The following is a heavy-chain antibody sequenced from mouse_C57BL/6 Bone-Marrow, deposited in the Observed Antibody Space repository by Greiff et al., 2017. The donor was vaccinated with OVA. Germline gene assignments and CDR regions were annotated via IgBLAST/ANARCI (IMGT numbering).Heavy chain of an antibody. Sequence: EVKVEESGGGLVQPGGSMKLSCAASGFTFSDAWMDWVRQSPEKGLEWVAEIRNKANNHATYYAESVKGRFTISRDDSKSSVYLQMNSLRAEDTGIYYGTRGGEGDFLYYFDYWGQGTTLTVSS. V-gene: IGHV6-6*01. CDR2: IRNKANNHAT. J-gene: IGHJ2*01. CDR3: TRGGEGDFLYYFDY. CDR1: GFTFSDAW.